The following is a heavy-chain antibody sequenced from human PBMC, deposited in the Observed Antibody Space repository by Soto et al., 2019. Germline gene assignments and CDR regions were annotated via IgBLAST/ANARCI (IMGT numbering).Heavy chain of an antibody. D-gene: IGHD3-22*01. Sequence: KPSETLSLTCTVSGGSISSGGYYWSWIRQHPGKGLEWIGYIYYSGSTYYNPSLKSRVTISVDTSKNQFSLKLGSVTAADTAVYYCARDGHYYDSSGTLDPIWFDYWGQGTLVTVSS. V-gene: IGHV4-31*03. CDR1: GGSISSGGYY. CDR2: IYYSGST. J-gene: IGHJ4*02. CDR3: ARDGHYYDSSGTLDPIWFDY.